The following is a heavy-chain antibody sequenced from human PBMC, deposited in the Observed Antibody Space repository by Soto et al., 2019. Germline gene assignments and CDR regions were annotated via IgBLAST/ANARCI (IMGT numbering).Heavy chain of an antibody. Sequence: EVQLLESGGGLVQPGGSLRLSCAASGFTFSSYAMSWVRQAPGKGLEWLSALSGGGANTDYADSVKGRFTISRDNSKNTLYLQMNNVRVDDTAVYYCAKDHQYYGSGTYDYYYGMDVWGQGTTVTVSS. CDR1: GFTFSSYA. V-gene: IGHV3-23*01. CDR2: LSGGGANT. D-gene: IGHD3-10*01. J-gene: IGHJ6*02. CDR3: AKDHQYYGSGTYDYYYGMDV.